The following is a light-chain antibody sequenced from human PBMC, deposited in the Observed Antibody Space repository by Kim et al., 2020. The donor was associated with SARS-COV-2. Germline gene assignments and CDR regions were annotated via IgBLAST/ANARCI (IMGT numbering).Light chain of an antibody. J-gene: IGLJ3*02. CDR2: EDT. CDR1: ALPKQY. CDR3: QSADSSDTFWV. Sequence: PGQTTRITCSGDALPKQYAYWFQQKPGQAPVVLIYEDTERPSGIPERFSGSTSGTTVTLTISAVQAEDEADYYCQSADSSDTFWVFGGGTQLTVL. V-gene: IGLV3-25*03.